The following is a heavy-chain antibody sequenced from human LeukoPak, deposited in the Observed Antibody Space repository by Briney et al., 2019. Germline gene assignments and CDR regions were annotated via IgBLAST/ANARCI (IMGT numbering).Heavy chain of an antibody. V-gene: IGHV5-51*01. CDR2: IYPGDSDT. CDR3: AKTRITMVRGVMRIEWFDP. Sequence: GESLKISCKGSGYSFTSYWSGWVRQMPGKGLEWRGIIYPGDSDTRYSPSFQGHITISADKSISTAYLQWSSLKASDTDMYYCAKTRITMVRGVMRIEWFDPWGQGTLVTVSS. CDR1: GYSFTSYW. D-gene: IGHD3-10*01. J-gene: IGHJ5*02.